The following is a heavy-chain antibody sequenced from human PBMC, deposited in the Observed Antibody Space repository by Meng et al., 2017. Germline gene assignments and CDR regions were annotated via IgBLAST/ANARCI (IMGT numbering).Heavy chain of an antibody. J-gene: IGHJ4*02. D-gene: IGHD3-3*01. CDR1: GCSISSYY. Sequence: QVQLQESGPGLVKPSETLSRTCTVPGCSISSYYWSWTRQPPGKGLEWIGYIYYSGSTNYNPSLKSRVTISVDTSKNQFSLKLSSVTAADTAVYYCARGYDFWSGQYYFDYWGQGTLVTVSS. CDR2: IYYSGST. CDR3: ARGYDFWSGQYYFDY. V-gene: IGHV4-59*01.